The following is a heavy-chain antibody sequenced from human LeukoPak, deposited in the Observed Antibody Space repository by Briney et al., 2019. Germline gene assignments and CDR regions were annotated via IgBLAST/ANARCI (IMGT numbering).Heavy chain of an antibody. CDR1: GLTFQKTW. V-gene: IGHV3-74*01. D-gene: IGHD2/OR15-2a*01. J-gene: IGHJ3*01. CDR2: IINDAIAT. CDR3: AADGEYAFLV. Sequence: PGGSLRLSCAASGLTFQKTWMHWIRHAPGEGLVWGSRIINDAIATTYADSVKGRFTISRDNAKKTLYLQMNSLRADDTAVYYCAADGEYAFLVWGQGTMVTVSS.